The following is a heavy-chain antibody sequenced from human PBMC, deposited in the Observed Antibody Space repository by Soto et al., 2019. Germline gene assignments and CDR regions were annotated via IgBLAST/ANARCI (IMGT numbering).Heavy chain of an antibody. CDR1: GFTFGDYA. Sequence: PGGSLRLSCTASGFTFGDYAMNWVRQAPGKGLEWVGFIRSKTYGGTTEYAASVKDRFTISRDDSRSIAYLQMNSLKTEDTAVYYCTRKAVAPDYWGQGTLVTAPQ. CDR3: TRKAVAPDY. CDR2: IRSKTYGGTT. D-gene: IGHD6-19*01. V-gene: IGHV3-49*04. J-gene: IGHJ4*02.